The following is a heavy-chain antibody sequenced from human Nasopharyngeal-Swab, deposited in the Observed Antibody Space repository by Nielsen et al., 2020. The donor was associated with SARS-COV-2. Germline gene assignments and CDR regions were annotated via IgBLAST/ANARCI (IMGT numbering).Heavy chain of an antibody. CDR1: AYTFTTYT. Sequence: ASSKVSCNASAYTFTTYTIYWGRQAPAQRLVWMGWINAGNGNTKYSQKFQGRVTITRDTSASTAYMELRSLRSDDTAVYYCARGGEVLLWFGESFQYWGQGTLVTVSS. D-gene: IGHD3-10*01. J-gene: IGHJ1*01. CDR3: ARGGEVLLWFGESFQY. CDR2: INAGNGNT. V-gene: IGHV1-3*01.